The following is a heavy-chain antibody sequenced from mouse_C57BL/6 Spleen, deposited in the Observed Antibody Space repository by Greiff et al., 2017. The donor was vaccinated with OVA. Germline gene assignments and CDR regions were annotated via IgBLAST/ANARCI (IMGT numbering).Heavy chain of an antibody. D-gene: IGHD2-4*01. CDR1: GFSFNTYA. CDR3: VRHLDDYDSWFAY. CDR2: IRSKSNNYAT. Sequence: EVKVVESGGGLVQPKGSLKLSCAASGFSFNTYAMNWVRQAPGKGLEWVARIRSKSNNYATYYADSVKDRFTISRDDSESMLYLQMNNLKTEDTAMYYCVRHLDDYDSWFAYWGQGTLVTVSA. J-gene: IGHJ3*01. V-gene: IGHV10-1*01.